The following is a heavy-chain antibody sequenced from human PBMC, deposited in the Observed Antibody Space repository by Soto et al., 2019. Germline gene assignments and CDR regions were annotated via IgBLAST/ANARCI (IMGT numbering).Heavy chain of an antibody. CDR3: SRDQGLGAGYFAL. CDR2: IYRGSP. Sequence: QVQLQESGPGQVKPSETLFLTCTVSGGSVSSGTYYWSWIRQPAGKGLEWMGYIYRGSPNYNPSLESRATLSVDTSRTQFSLMLSSATAADTAVYYCSRDQGLGAGYFALWGRGTLVTVSS. V-gene: IGHV4-61*01. J-gene: IGHJ2*01. CDR1: GGSVSSGTYY. D-gene: IGHD7-27*01.